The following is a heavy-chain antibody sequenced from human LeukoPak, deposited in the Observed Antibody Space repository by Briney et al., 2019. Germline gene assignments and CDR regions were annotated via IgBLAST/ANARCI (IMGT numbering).Heavy chain of an antibody. J-gene: IGHJ4*02. CDR2: IYYSGSTYGST. Sequence: SETLSLTCTVSGGSISSSSHYWGWIRQPPGKGLEWIGIIYYSGSTYGSTYYNPSPNSRVTVSLDTSKNQFSLTVTSVTAADTAVYYCARRYCSGGHCYHFDSWGQGTLVTVSS. D-gene: IGHD2-15*01. CDR1: GGSISSSSHY. CDR3: ARRYCSGGHCYHFDS. V-gene: IGHV4-39*01.